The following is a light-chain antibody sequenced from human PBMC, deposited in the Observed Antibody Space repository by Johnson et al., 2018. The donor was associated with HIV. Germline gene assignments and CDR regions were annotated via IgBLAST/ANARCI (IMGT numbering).Light chain of an antibody. Sequence: QSVLTQPPSVSAAPGQKVTISCSGTSSNIGNHYVSWYQLLPGTAPKLLIYDNNQRPSGIPDRFSVSKSGTSATLGITGLQTGAEADYYCGTWDTILSVYVFGTGTKVTVL. CDR2: DNN. J-gene: IGLJ1*01. CDR1: SSNIGNHY. CDR3: GTWDTILSVYV. V-gene: IGLV1-51*01.